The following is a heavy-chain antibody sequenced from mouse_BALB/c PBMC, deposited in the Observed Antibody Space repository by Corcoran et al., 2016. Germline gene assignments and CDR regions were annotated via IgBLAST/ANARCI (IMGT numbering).Heavy chain of an antibody. CDR3: ANCDWYVEC. Sequence: EVQLQQSGAELVKPGASVKLSCTASGFNIKDTYMHWVKQRPEQGLEWIGRIDPANGNTKYDPKFQGKATITADTSSNTAYLQLSSLTSEDTAVYYCANCDWYVECWGGGTMVIVSS. CDR1: GFNIKDTY. V-gene: IGHV14-3*02. CDR2: IDPANGNT. J-gene: IGHJ1*01.